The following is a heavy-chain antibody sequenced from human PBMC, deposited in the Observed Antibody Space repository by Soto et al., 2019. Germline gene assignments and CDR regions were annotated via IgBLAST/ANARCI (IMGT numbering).Heavy chain of an antibody. CDR3: ARGRYYDSSLDAAFDI. CDR1: GGSISSYY. CDR2: IYYSGST. V-gene: IGHV4-59*01. J-gene: IGHJ3*02. Sequence: PSETLSLTCTVSGGSISSYYGSWIRQPPGKGLEWIGYIYYSGSTNYNPSLKSRVTISVDTSKNQFSLKLSSVTAADTAVYYCARGRYYDSSLDAAFDIWGQGTMVTVSS. D-gene: IGHD3-22*01.